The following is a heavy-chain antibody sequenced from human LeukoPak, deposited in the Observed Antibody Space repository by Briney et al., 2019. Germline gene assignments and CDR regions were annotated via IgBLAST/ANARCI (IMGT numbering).Heavy chain of an antibody. CDR2: IYTSGST. Sequence: SETLSLTCTVSGGSISSGSYYWSWIRQPAGKGLEWIGRIYTSGSTNYNPSLKSRVTISVDTSMNHFSLKLSSVTAADTAVYYCARDQTYSGSGIYTYFDYWGQGILVTVSS. J-gene: IGHJ4*02. D-gene: IGHD3-10*01. CDR3: ARDQTYSGSGIYTYFDY. V-gene: IGHV4-61*02. CDR1: GGSISSGSYY.